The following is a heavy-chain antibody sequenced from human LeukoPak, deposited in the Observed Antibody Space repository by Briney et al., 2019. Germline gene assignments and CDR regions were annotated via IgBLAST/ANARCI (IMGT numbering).Heavy chain of an antibody. J-gene: IGHJ3*02. CDR3: TCNYYDSNGHNEDAFDI. D-gene: IGHD3-22*01. Sequence: PGGSLRLSCAASGFTVSSNYMSWVRQAPGKGLEWVSGIYSGGSTYYADSVKGRFTISRDNSKNTLYLQMNSLKTEDTAVYYCTCNYYDSNGHNEDAFDIWGQGTMVTVSS. CDR2: IYSGGST. CDR1: GFTVSSNY. V-gene: IGHV3-53*01.